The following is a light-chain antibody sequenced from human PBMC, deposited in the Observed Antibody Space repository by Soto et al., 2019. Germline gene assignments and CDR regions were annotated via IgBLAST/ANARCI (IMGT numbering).Light chain of an antibody. J-gene: IGKJ2*01. CDR1: QSVSSSY. CDR2: GAS. Sequence: EIVLTQSPGTLSLSPGERATLSCRASQSVSSSYLAWYQQKPGQAPRLLIYGASSRATGIPDRFSGSGSGKDSPLPIRRLEPEDFAVYYCQRYGSSPRTFGQGTKVDIK. V-gene: IGKV3-20*01. CDR3: QRYGSSPRT.